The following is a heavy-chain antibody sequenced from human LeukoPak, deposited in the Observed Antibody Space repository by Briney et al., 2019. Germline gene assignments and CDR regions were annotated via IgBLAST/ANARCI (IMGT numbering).Heavy chain of an antibody. D-gene: IGHD1-26*01. Sequence: KPSETLSLTCTVSGGSISSGGYYWSWIRQHPGKGLEWIGYIYYSGSTYYNPSLKSRVTISVDTSKNQFSLKLSSVTAADTAVYYCAARPIIVGARGGDYWGQGTLVTVSS. CDR2: IYYSGST. V-gene: IGHV4-31*03. CDR1: GGSISSGGYY. CDR3: AARPIIVGARGGDY. J-gene: IGHJ4*02.